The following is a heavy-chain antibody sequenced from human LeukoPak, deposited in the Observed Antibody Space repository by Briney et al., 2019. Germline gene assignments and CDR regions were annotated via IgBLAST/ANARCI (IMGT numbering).Heavy chain of an antibody. CDR3: AREVKVVPAADPYYYYYYRDV. V-gene: IGHV3-23*01. Sequence: GGPLRLSCAASGFTFSSYAMSWVRQAPGKGLEWVSAISGSGGSTYYEDSVKGRFTISRDNAKNTLYLQMNSLRAEDTAVYYCAREVKVVPAADPYYYYYYRDVWGKGTRVTVSS. CDR1: GFTFSSYA. CDR2: ISGSGGST. J-gene: IGHJ6*03. D-gene: IGHD2-2*01.